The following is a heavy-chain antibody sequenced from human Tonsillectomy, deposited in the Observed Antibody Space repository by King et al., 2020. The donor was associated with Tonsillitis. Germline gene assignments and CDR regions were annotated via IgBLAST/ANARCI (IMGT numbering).Heavy chain of an antibody. V-gene: IGHV3-30*02. J-gene: IGHJ6*02. D-gene: IGHD3-10*01. CDR1: GITFSIHG. Sequence: VQLVESGGGVVQPGGSLRLSCAASGITFSIHGMHWVRQAPGKGLEWVAFIRYDGSNKYYGDSVKGRCTISRDNSKNTLYLQMNSLRAEDTAVYYCACLQGTSMGRGSGVDVWGHGTTVTVSS. CDR3: ACLQGTSMGRGSGVDV. CDR2: IRYDGSNK.